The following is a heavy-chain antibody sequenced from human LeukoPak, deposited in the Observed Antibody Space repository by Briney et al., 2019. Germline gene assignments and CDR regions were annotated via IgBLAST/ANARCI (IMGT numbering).Heavy chain of an antibody. Sequence: PSETLSLTCAVHGGSFSGSYWNWIRQPQQKGLEWIGEINHSGITNYNPSLKSRVIILVDTPKNKFSLKVRSVTAADSAVYYCARRVRLWTNDLYYYGTDVWGQGTTVTVSS. D-gene: IGHD3-10*01. J-gene: IGHJ6*02. V-gene: IGHV4-34*01. CDR3: ARRVRLWTNDLYYYGTDV. CDR2: INHSGIT. CDR1: GGSFSGSY.